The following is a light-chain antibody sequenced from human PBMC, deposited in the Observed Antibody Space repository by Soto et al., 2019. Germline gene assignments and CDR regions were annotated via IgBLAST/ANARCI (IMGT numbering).Light chain of an antibody. J-gene: IGKJ4*01. CDR1: QGIGVY. CDR2: AAS. CDR3: QKYNSAPLT. Sequence: DTQMTQSPSSLSASFGDRVTITCRASQGIGVYLAWFQQKPGNAPKLLIYAASTLQSGVPSRFSGSGSGTDFTLTISSLQPEDVATYYCQKYNSAPLTFGGGTKVEVK. V-gene: IGKV1-27*01.